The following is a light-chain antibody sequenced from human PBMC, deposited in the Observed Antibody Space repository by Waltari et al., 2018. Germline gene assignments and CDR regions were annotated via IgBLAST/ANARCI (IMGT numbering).Light chain of an antibody. CDR3: QQYYSTPHT. CDR2: WAS. V-gene: IGKV4-1*01. J-gene: IGKJ3*01. Sequence: IVMTQSPDSLAVSPCERATLNGKSSQSVLYSSNNKNYLAWYQQKPGQPPKLLIYWASTRESGVPDRFSGSGSGTDFTLTISSLQAEDVAVYYCQQYYSTPHTFGHGTKVDIK. CDR1: QSVLYSSNNKNY.